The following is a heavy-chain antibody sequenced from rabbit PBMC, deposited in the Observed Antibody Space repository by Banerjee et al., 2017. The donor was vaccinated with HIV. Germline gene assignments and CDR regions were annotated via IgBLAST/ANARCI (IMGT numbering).Heavy chain of an antibody. CDR1: GFTISSDYD. Sequence: QEQLEESGGDLVKPEGSLTLTCTASGFTISSDYDMCWVRQAPGKGLEWIGCIYGGSSGSTWYASWAKGRFTISRSTSLNTVDLKMTSLTAADTATYFCARDGYAGHGYPNFWGPGTLVTVS. V-gene: IGHV1S43*01. J-gene: IGHJ6*01. CDR2: IYGGSSGST. CDR3: ARDGYAGHGYPNF. D-gene: IGHD6-1*01.